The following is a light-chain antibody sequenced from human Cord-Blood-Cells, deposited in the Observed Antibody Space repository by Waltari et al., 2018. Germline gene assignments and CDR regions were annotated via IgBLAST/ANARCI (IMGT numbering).Light chain of an antibody. CDR2: GKN. V-gene: IGLV3-19*01. J-gene: IGLJ1*01. Sequence: SSELTQDPAVSVALGQTVRITCQGDSLRSYYASWYQQKPGQAPVLVIYGKNNRPSGIPYRFSGSSSGNTASLTITGAQAEDEADDYCNSRYSSGNRVFGTGTKVTVL. CDR3: NSRYSSGNRV. CDR1: SLRSYY.